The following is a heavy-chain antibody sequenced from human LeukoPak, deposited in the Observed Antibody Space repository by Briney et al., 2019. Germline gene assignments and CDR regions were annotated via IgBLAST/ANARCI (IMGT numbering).Heavy chain of an antibody. CDR2: IYYSGST. V-gene: IGHV4-39*07. Sequence: SETLPLTCTVSGGSISSSRYYWGWIRQPPGKGLEWIGSIYYSGSTYYNPSLKSRVTISVDTSKNQFSLKLSSVTAADTAVYYCARGAGDSSRYYYYYYMDVWGKGTTVTVSS. CDR3: ARGAGDSSRYYYYYYMDV. J-gene: IGHJ6*03. D-gene: IGHD6-19*01. CDR1: GGSISSSRYY.